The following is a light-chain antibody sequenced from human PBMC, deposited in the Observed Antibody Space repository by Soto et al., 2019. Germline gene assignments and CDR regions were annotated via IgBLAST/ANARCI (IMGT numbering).Light chain of an antibody. CDR3: QQRRSRKMT. CDR2: ASS. V-gene: IGKV3D-20*02. J-gene: IGKJ1*01. Sequence: VITQYAGTLSLSPGARASLSCRASQSVTSNYLPSHQERDGQAPRVLXDASSSMATGIPDRLSGSGSVTEVTPTIRRRDPEDCSLYYCQQRRSRKMTFGQGTKVEIK. CDR1: QSVTSNY.